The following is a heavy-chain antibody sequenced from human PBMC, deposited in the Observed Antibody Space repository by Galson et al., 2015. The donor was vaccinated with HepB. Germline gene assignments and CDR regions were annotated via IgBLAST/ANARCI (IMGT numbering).Heavy chain of an antibody. CDR3: ARTYDSSGYSGIGDY. CDR1: GYTFTGYY. V-gene: IGHV1-2*06. CDR2: INPNSGGT. J-gene: IGHJ4*02. Sequence: SVKVSCKASGYTFTGYYMHWVRQAPGQGLEWMGRINPNSGGTNYAQKFQGRVTMTRDTSISTAYMELSRLRSDDTAVYYCARTYDSSGYSGIGDYWGQGTLVTVSS. D-gene: IGHD3-22*01.